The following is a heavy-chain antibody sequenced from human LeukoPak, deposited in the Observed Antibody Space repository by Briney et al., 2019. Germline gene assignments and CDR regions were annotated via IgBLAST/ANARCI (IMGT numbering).Heavy chain of an antibody. CDR3: ARVKASSTSWTFDQ. D-gene: IGHD2-2*01. CDR2: IYSSGST. V-gene: IGHV4-4*07. CDR1: GGSTNSYY. Sequence: SETLSLTCSVAGGSTNSYYWSWIRQSGGKGLEWIGRIYSSGSTVYNPSLNSRLTMSIDTSKNQFSLTLKSVTATDTAVYYCARVKASSTSWTFDQWGQGALVTVSS. J-gene: IGHJ4*02.